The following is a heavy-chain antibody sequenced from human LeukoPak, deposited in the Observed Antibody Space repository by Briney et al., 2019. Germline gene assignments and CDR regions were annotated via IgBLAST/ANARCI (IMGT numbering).Heavy chain of an antibody. D-gene: IGHD5-18*01. J-gene: IGHJ5*02. Sequence: GSLRLSCAASGFTFSSYAMSWIRQPPGKGLEWIGSIYYSGSTYYNPSLKSRVTISVDTSKNQFSLKLSSVTAADTAVYYCARHQRYSYGGAYNWFDPWGQGTLVTVSS. CDR3: ARHQRYSYGGAYNWFDP. CDR1: GFTFSSYA. CDR2: IYYSGST. V-gene: IGHV4-39*01.